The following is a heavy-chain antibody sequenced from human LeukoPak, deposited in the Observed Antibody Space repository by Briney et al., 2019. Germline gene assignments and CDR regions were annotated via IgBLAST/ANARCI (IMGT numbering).Heavy chain of an antibody. J-gene: IGHJ4*02. CDR1: GGSFTDYY. Sequence: SETLSLTCAVYGGSFTDYYWSWIRQPPGKGLEWIEEINHRGSTNYNSSLKSRVTISVDRSKNQFSLKLNSVTAADTAVYFCARVPHTTSSIDYWGQGAPVTVSS. V-gene: IGHV4-34*01. D-gene: IGHD6-6*01. CDR3: ARVPHTTSSIDY. CDR2: INHRGST.